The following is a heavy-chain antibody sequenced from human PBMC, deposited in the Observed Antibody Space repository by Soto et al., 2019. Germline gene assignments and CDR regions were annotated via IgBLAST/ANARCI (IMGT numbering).Heavy chain of an antibody. Sequence: GGSLRLSCAASGFTFSSYGMHWVRQAPGKGLEWVAVISYDGSNKYYADSVKGRFTISRDNSKNTLYLQMNSLRAEDTAVYYCAKDNWRLKWFGSGDGMDVWGQGTTVTVSS. D-gene: IGHD3-10*01. J-gene: IGHJ6*02. CDR3: AKDNWRLKWFGSGDGMDV. CDR1: GFTFSSYG. CDR2: ISYDGSNK. V-gene: IGHV3-30*18.